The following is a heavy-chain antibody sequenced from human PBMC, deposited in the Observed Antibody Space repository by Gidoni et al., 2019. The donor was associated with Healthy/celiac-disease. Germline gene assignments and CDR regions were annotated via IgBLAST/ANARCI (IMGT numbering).Heavy chain of an antibody. Sequence: QVQLVESGGGVVQPGRSLRLSCAASGFTFSSYAMHWVRQAPGKGLEWVAVISYDGSNKYYADSVKGRFTISRDNSKNTLYLQMNSLRAEDTAVYYCARDDGGYWGQGTLVTVSS. D-gene: IGHD3-10*01. CDR3: ARDDGGY. V-gene: IGHV3-30-3*01. CDR2: ISYDGSNK. J-gene: IGHJ4*02. CDR1: GFTFSSYA.